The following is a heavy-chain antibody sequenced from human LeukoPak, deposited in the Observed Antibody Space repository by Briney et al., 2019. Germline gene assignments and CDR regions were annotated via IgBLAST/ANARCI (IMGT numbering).Heavy chain of an antibody. CDR2: IKQDGSEK. CDR3: ARDSYGMDV. V-gene: IGHV3-7*01. CDR1: GFTFSIYW. Sequence: PGGSLRLSCAASGFTFSIYWMSWVRQAPGKGLEWVANIKQDGSEKYYVDSVKGRFTISRDNSKNAVYLQMTSLTLEDTAVYYCARDSYGMDVWGQGTTVTVSS. J-gene: IGHJ6*02.